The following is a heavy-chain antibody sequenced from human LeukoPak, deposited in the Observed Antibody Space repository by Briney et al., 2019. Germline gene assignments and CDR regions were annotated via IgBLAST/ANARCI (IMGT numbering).Heavy chain of an antibody. V-gene: IGHV1-8*03. D-gene: IGHD6-6*01. J-gene: IGHJ6*04. Sequence: ASVKVSCKASGYTFTSYDINWVRQATGHGLEWMGWMNPNSGNTGYAQKFQGRVTLTRNTSITTAYMELNSLRSEDTAVYYCARNVIASSSMDVWGKGTTVTVSS. CDR3: ARNVIASSSMDV. CDR1: GYTFTSYD. CDR2: MNPNSGNT.